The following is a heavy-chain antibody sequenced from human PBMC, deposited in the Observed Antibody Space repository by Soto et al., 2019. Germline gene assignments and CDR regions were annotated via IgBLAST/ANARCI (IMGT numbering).Heavy chain of an antibody. D-gene: IGHD3-10*01. CDR1: GGSISDDD. Sequence: SETLSLTCTVSGGSISDDDWSWIRQPPGKGLEWIAYMFYSGNTNYNPSLKSRVAMSVDTSKNQFSLRLSSVTAADTAVYYCATGFAMDVWGQGTTVTVSS. V-gene: IGHV4-59*01. CDR3: ATGFAMDV. J-gene: IGHJ6*02. CDR2: MFYSGNT.